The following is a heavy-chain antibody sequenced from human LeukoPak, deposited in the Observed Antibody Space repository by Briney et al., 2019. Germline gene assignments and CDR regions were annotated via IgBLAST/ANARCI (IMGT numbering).Heavy chain of an antibody. CDR3: ARGPGIAVAGYFDY. D-gene: IGHD6-19*01. J-gene: IGHJ4*02. Sequence: SETLSLTCAVYGGSFSGYYWSWIRQPRGRGLEWIGEINHSGSTNYNPSLKSRVTISVDTSKNQFSLKLSSVTAADTAVYYCARGPGIAVAGYFDYWGQGTLVTVSS. V-gene: IGHV4-34*01. CDR1: GGSFSGYY. CDR2: INHSGST.